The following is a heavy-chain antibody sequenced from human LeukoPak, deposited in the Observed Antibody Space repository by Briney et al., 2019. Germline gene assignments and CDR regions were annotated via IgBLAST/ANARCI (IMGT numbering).Heavy chain of an antibody. CDR3: ARHRFKLWPHYYYYYMDV. D-gene: IGHD5-18*01. Sequence: SETLSLTCAVYGGSFSGYYWSWIRQPPGKGLGWVGEINHSGSTNYNPSLKSRVTISVDTSKNQFSLKLSSVTAADTAVYYCARHRFKLWPHYYYYYMDVWGKGTTVTISS. J-gene: IGHJ6*03. CDR1: GGSFSGYY. CDR2: INHSGST. V-gene: IGHV4-34*01.